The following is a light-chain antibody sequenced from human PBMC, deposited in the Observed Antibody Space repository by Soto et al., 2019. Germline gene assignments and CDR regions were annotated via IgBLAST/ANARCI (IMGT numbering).Light chain of an antibody. CDR2: DVS. CDR1: SSDVGNYNY. CDR3: SSYTSSSTLRV. V-gene: IGLV2-14*03. Sequence: QSALTQPASVSGSLGQSITISCTGTSSDVGNYNYVSWYQQHPDKAPKLMIYDVSNRPSGVSNRFSGSKSGNTASLTISGLQAEDEADYYCSSYTSSSTLRVFGTGTKLTVL. J-gene: IGLJ1*01.